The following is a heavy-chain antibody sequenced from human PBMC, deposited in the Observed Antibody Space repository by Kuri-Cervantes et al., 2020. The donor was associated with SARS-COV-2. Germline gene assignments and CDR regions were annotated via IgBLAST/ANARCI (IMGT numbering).Heavy chain of an antibody. D-gene: IGHD5-12*01. CDR1: GYSFTNYW. J-gene: IGHJ3*02. Sequence: GESLKISCQGSGYSFTNYWIGWVRQMPAKGLEWMGIIYPGDSDTRYSPSFQGQVTISVDKSISTAYLQWSSLKASDTAMYCCARPSAVATTWNAAFDIWGQGTMVTVSS. CDR2: IYPGDSDT. V-gene: IGHV5-51*01. CDR3: ARPSAVATTWNAAFDI.